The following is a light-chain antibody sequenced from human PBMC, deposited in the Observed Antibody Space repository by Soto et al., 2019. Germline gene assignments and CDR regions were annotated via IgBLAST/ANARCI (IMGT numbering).Light chain of an antibody. J-gene: IGLJ1*01. Sequence: QSALTQPASVSGSPGQSITISCTGTSSDVGGFNSVSWYQLRPGTAPKLILYDVVDRPSGVSYRFSGSKSGNTASLTISGLQAADEADYFCSSLTSTMTNVCGSGTRSPS. CDR2: DVV. CDR1: SSDVGGFNS. CDR3: SSLTSTMTNV. V-gene: IGLV2-14*03.